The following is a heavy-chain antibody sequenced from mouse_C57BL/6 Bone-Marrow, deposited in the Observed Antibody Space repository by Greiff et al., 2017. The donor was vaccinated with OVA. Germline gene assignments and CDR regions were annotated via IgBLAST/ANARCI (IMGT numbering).Heavy chain of an antibody. J-gene: IGHJ1*03. V-gene: IGHV1-81*01. CDR1: GYTFTSYG. D-gene: IGHD2-3*01. CDR2: IYPRSGNT. CDR3: ARGDGYYVFNWYFDV. Sequence: QVQLKQSGAELARPGASVKLSCKASGYTFTSYGISWVKQRTGQGLEWIGEIYPRSGNTYYNEKFKGKATLTADKSSSTAYMELRSLTSEDSAVYFCARGDGYYVFNWYFDVWGTGTTVTVSS.